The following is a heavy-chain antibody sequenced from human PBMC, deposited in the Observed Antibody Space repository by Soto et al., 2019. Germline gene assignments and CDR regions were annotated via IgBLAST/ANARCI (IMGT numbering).Heavy chain of an antibody. J-gene: IGHJ3*02. CDR2: ISWNSGNI. CDR1: GFTFDDYA. Sequence: LSLSCAASGFTFDDYAMHWVRQAPGKGLEWVSGISWNSGNIGYADSVKGRFTISRDNAKNSLYLQMNSLRAEDTALYYCAKDVMPVVPDAFDIWGQGTMVTVSS. V-gene: IGHV3-9*01. CDR3: AKDVMPVVPDAFDI. D-gene: IGHD2-15*01.